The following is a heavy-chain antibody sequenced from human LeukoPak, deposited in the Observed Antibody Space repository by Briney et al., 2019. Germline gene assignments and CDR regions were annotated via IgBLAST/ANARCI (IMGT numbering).Heavy chain of an antibody. V-gene: IGHV3-66*02. Sequence: PGGSLRLSWAASGFTVSTNYMSWVRQAPGMGLEWVSIIYSGDSTSYTDSVKGRFTISRDSSKNTLYLQMNSLRAEDTAVYFCAREAYYHDSSGYYYPDYWGQGTLVTVSS. CDR3: AREAYYHDSSGYYYPDY. CDR2: IYSGDST. J-gene: IGHJ4*02. CDR1: GFTVSTNY. D-gene: IGHD3-22*01.